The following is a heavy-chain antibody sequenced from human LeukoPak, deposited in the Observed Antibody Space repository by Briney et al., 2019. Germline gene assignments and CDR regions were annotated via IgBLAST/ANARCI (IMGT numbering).Heavy chain of an antibody. J-gene: IGHJ4*02. CDR2: INPNSGGT. CDR1: GYTFAAYY. D-gene: IGHD2-15*01. V-gene: IGHV1-2*02. Sequence: ASVKVSCKASGYTFAAYYIHWVRLAPGQGLEWMGWINPNSGGTNSAQKFQGRVTMTRDTSITTTYMEVGRLTSDDTAVYYCARDLGSRGGYFSGYWGQGTLVSVSS. CDR3: ARDLGSRGGYFSGY.